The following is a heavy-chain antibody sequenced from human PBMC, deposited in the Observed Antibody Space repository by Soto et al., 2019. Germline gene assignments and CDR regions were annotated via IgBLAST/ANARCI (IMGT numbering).Heavy chain of an antibody. Sequence: ESGGDMVQPGGSLRLSCAASGFTFRNFEMNWVRQVPGKGLEWISYISSSGSKTYYAESVKGRFTISRDNTEDSLFLQMNNLRVEDTGIYFCARDSIAAPNWFDPWGQGTRVIVSS. CDR1: GFTFRNFE. D-gene: IGHD6-6*01. CDR3: ARDSIAAPNWFDP. J-gene: IGHJ5*02. V-gene: IGHV3-48*03. CDR2: ISSSGSKT.